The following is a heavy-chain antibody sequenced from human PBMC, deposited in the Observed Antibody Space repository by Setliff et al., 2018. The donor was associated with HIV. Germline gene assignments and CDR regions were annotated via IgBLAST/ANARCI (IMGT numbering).Heavy chain of an antibody. J-gene: IGHJ4*02. CDR3: ARDTTYYYGSGSHH. Sequence: LRLSCAASGFTFSDYYMSWIRQAPGKGLEWVSYISSSGSTIYYADSVKGRFTISRDNAKNSLYLQMNSLRAEDTDVYYCARDTTYYYGSGSHHWGQGTLVTVSS. V-gene: IGHV3-11*04. D-gene: IGHD3-10*01. CDR2: ISSSGSTI. CDR1: GFTFSDYY.